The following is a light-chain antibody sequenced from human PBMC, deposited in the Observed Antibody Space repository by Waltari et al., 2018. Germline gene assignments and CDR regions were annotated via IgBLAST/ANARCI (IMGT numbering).Light chain of an antibody. J-gene: IGKJ1*01. CDR3: QHYVRLPAT. Sequence: EIVLTQSPVTLSLSPGERVTLSCRASQSVSKYLSWYQQRPGQAPRLLLYHASTRATGIPDRFSGSGSGTDFSLTISRLEPEDFAVYYCQHYVRLPATFGQGTRVEIK. CDR2: HAS. V-gene: IGKV3-20*01. CDR1: QSVSKY.